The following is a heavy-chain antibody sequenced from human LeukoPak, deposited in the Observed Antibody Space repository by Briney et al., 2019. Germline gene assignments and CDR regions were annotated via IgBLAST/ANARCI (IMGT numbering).Heavy chain of an antibody. CDR2: IIPIFGTA. J-gene: IGHJ4*02. D-gene: IGHD2-15*01. V-gene: IGHV1-69*13. CDR1: GGTFSSYA. Sequence: ASVKVSCKASGGTFSSYAISWVRQAPGQGLEWTGGIIPIFGTANYAQKFQGRVTITADESTSTAYMELSSLRSEDTAVYYCGWVRKKVVLWGQKTLLIVPS. CDR3: GWVRKKVVL.